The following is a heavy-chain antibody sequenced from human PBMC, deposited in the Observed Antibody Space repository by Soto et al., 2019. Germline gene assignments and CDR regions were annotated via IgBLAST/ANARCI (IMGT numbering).Heavy chain of an antibody. Sequence: SETLSLTCTVSGGSISSGGYYWSWIRQHPGKGLEWIGYIYYSGSTCYNPSLKSRVTISVDTSKNQFSLKLSSVTAADTAVYYCARGLRNYDFWSGYYNNWFDPWGQGTLVTVSP. D-gene: IGHD3-3*01. J-gene: IGHJ5*02. CDR3: ARGLRNYDFWSGYYNNWFDP. CDR2: IYYSGST. CDR1: GGSISSGGYY. V-gene: IGHV4-31*03.